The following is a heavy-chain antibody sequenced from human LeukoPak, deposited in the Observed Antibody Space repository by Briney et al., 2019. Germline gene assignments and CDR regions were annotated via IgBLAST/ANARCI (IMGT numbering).Heavy chain of an antibody. D-gene: IGHD2-21*01. CDR3: AKAPVTSCRGAYCYPFDS. Sequence: PGGSLRLSCAASGFTLSTYAMSWVRQTPWKGLEWVAATSGSDAGTYHADSVRGRFTISRDNSKNTLYLQMNSLRAEDAAVYFCAKAPVTSCRGAYCYPFDSWGQGTLVTVSS. J-gene: IGHJ4*02. CDR2: TSGSDAGT. V-gene: IGHV3-23*01. CDR1: GFTLSTYA.